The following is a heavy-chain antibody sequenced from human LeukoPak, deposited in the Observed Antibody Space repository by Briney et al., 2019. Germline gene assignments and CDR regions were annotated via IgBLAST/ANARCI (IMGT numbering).Heavy chain of an antibody. J-gene: IGHJ4*02. CDR3: AREGIAAAAS. CDR1: GGSISSYY. D-gene: IGHD6-13*01. Sequence: SETLSLTCTVSGGSISSYYWSWIRQPAGKGLEWIGRFYTSGSTNYNPSFKSRVTMSVDTSTNQFSLNLNSVTAADTAVYYCAREGIAAAASWGQGTLVTVSS. V-gene: IGHV4-4*07. CDR2: FYTSGST.